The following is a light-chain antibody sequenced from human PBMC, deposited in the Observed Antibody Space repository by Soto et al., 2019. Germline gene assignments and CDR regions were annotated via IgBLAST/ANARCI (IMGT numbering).Light chain of an antibody. Sequence: QSVLTQPPSASGTPGQRVTISCSGSSSNIGSNTVYWYQQLPGTAPKLLIYSNNQRPSGVPDRFSGSKSGTSASLAISGLQSEDEADYYCAAWDDSLNGPVFGGGPKLTVL. J-gene: IGLJ3*02. CDR2: SNN. V-gene: IGLV1-44*01. CDR3: AAWDDSLNGPV. CDR1: SSNIGSNT.